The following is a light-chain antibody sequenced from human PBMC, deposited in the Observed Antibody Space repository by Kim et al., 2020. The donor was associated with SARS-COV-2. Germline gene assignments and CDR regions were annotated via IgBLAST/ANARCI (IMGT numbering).Light chain of an antibody. V-gene: IGKV1-6*01. Sequence: SASVGDRVTITCRASQGIRNDLGWYQQKPGKAPKLLIYAASTLQSGLPSRFSGSGSGTDFTLTISSLQPEDFATYYCLQDYNYPYTFGQGTKLEI. J-gene: IGKJ2*01. CDR1: QGIRND. CDR2: AAS. CDR3: LQDYNYPYT.